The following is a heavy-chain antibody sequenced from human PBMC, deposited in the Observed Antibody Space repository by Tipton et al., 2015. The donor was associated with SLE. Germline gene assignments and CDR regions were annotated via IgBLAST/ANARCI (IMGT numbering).Heavy chain of an antibody. J-gene: IGHJ3*02. CDR2: IFYSGST. D-gene: IGHD5-18*01. CDR3: ARDGEYSYGYGAFDI. V-gene: IGHV4-59*01. Sequence: LRLSCTVSGGSISSYYWSWIRQPPGKGLEWIGYIFYSGSTNYNPSLKSRVTISLDTSKNQFSLKLSSVTAADTAVYYCARDGEYSYGYGAFDIWGQGTMVTVSS. CDR1: GGSISSYY.